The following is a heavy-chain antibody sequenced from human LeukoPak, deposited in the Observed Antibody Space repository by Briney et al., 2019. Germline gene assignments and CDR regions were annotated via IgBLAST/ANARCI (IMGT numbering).Heavy chain of an antibody. CDR2: IYYSGST. D-gene: IGHD3-22*01. J-gene: IGHJ4*02. Sequence: SETLSLTCTVSGGSISSSSYCWGWIRQPPGKGLEWIGSIYYSGSTYYNPSLKSRVTISVDTSKNQFSLKLSSVTAADTAVYYCARVAPYYYDSSGTDYLDYWGQGTLVTVSS. V-gene: IGHV4-39*07. CDR3: ARVAPYYYDSSGTDYLDY. CDR1: GGSISSSSYC.